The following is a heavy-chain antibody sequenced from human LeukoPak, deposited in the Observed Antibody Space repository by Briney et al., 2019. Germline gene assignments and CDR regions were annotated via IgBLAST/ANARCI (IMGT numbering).Heavy chain of an antibody. Sequence: GGSLRLSCAASGFTFSSYSMSWVRQAPGKGLEWVGFIRSKAYGGTTEYAASVKGRFTISRDDSKSIAYLQMNSLKTEDTAVYYCTRAGPGIAVAGLDCWGQGTLVTVSS. CDR3: TRAGPGIAVAGLDC. D-gene: IGHD6-19*01. CDR1: GFTFSSYS. CDR2: IRSKAYGGTT. J-gene: IGHJ4*02. V-gene: IGHV3-49*04.